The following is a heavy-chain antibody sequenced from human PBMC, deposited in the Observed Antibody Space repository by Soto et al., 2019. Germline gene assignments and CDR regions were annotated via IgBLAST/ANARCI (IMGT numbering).Heavy chain of an antibody. CDR1: GYTFTSYA. Sequence: ASMKVSCKASGYTFTSYAMHWVRQAPVQRLEWIGWINARNGNTKYSQKFHGRPTITRDTSASTAYMELSSLRSEDTAVYYCARDDSIAEAGTDFWGQGTLVTVSS. CDR2: INARNGNT. V-gene: IGHV1-3*01. D-gene: IGHD6-13*01. J-gene: IGHJ4*02. CDR3: ARDDSIAEAGTDF.